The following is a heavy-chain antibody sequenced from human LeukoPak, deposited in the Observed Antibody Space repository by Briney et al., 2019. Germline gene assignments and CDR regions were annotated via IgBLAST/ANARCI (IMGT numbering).Heavy chain of an antibody. CDR2: ISYDGSNE. D-gene: IGHD1-14*01. CDR3: ARDRGNQRGYYYYYMDV. CDR1: GFTFSSYV. Sequence: GGSLRLSCAASGFTFSSYVMHWVRQAPGKGLEWVAIISYDGSNEYYADSVKGRFTISRDNAKNSLYLQMNSLRAEDTAVYYCARDRGNQRGYYYYYMDVWGKGTTVTVSS. V-gene: IGHV3-30*04. J-gene: IGHJ6*03.